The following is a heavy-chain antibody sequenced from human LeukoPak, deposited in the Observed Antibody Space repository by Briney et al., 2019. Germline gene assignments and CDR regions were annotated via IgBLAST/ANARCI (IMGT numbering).Heavy chain of an antibody. J-gene: IGHJ4*02. CDR3: AGGRDSSSWDDRVRSSYFDY. D-gene: IGHD6-13*01. Sequence: SETLSLTCAVYGGSFSGYYWSWIRQPPGKGLEWIGEINHSGSTNYNPSLKSRVTISVDTAKNQFSLKLSSVTAADTAVYYCAGGRDSSSWDDRVRSSYFDYWGQGTLVTVAS. CDR1: GGSFSGYY. V-gene: IGHV4-34*01. CDR2: INHSGST.